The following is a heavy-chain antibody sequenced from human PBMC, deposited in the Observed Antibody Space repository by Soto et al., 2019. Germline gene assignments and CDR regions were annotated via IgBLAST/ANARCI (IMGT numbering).Heavy chain of an antibody. CDR1: GYTFTSNH. V-gene: IGHV1-18*01. D-gene: IGHD3-22*01. CDR2: ISVYNGNT. CDR3: ASGHYYDSRGIDY. Sequence: GASVKVSCKASGYTFTSNHFSWVRQAPGQGLEWMGWISVYNGNTNYAQKVQGRVTMTTDTSTSTAYLELRSLRSDDTAVYYCASGHYYDSRGIDYWGQGTQVTVSS. J-gene: IGHJ4*02.